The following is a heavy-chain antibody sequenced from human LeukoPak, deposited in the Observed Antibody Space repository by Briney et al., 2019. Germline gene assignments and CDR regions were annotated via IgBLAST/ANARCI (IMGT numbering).Heavy chain of an antibody. CDR3: AREGSRAYLHH. CDR2: INQDGGET. D-gene: IGHD1-26*01. J-gene: IGHJ1*01. CDR1: GFTFSSYW. V-gene: IGHV3-7*01. Sequence: PGGSLRLSCAASGFTFSSYWMSWVRQAPGKGLEWVANINQDGGETYYVASVKGRFTISRDNAKNSLYLQMNSLRAEDTAVYYCAREGSRAYLHHWGEATLVTVSS.